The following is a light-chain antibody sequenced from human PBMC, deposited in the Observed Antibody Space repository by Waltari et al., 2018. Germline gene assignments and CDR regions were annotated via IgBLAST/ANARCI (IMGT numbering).Light chain of an antibody. CDR1: QSVSSSY. CDR2: GAS. CDR3: QQYGSSPWT. V-gene: IGKV3-20*01. Sequence: EIVLTQSPGTLSLSPGERATLSCRASQSVSSSYLAWYPQKPGQAPGLLIYGASSRATGIPDRFSGSGSGTDFTLTISRLEPEDFAVYYCQQYGSSPWTFGQGTKVEIK. J-gene: IGKJ1*01.